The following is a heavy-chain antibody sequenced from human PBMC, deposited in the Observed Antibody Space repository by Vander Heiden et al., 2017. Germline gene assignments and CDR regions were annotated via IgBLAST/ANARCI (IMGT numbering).Heavy chain of an antibody. CDR2: IYYSGST. D-gene: IGHD4-17*01. CDR3: ARDHGYGGNSRGIDY. V-gene: IGHV4-31*03. J-gene: IGHJ4*02. Sequence: QVQLQESGPGLVKPSQTLSLTCTVSGGSISSGGYYWSWIRQHPGKGLEWIGYIYYSGSTYYNPSLKSRVTISVDTSKNQVSLKLSSVTAADTAVYYCARDHGYGGNSRGIDYWGQGTLVTVSS. CDR1: GGSISSGGYY.